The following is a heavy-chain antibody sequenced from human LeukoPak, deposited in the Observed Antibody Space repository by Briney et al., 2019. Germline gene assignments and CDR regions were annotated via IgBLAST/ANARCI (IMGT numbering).Heavy chain of an antibody. J-gene: IGHJ4*02. CDR3: AKDLEAAGTDSFDY. CDR2: ISWNSGSI. V-gene: IGHV3-9*01. D-gene: IGHD6-13*01. CDR1: VFTFDDYA. Sequence: GGSLRLSCAASVFTFDDYAMHWVRQAPGKGLGWVSGISWNSGSIGYADSVKGRFTISRDNAKNSLYLQMNSLRAEDTALYYCAKDLEAAGTDSFDYWGQGTLVTVSS.